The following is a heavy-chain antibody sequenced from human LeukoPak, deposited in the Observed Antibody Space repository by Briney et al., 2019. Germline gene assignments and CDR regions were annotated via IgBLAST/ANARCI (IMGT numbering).Heavy chain of an antibody. CDR3: ARDANYYDSSGYGRHFDY. CDR2: ISSSSNYI. D-gene: IGHD3-22*01. Sequence: GGSLRLSCAASGFTFSSYRMNWVRQAPGKGLEWVSSISSSSNYIYYADSVKGRFTISRDNAKNSLYLQMNSLRAEDTAVYYCARDANYYDSSGYGRHFDYWGQGTLVTVSS. CDR1: GFTFSSYR. J-gene: IGHJ4*02. V-gene: IGHV3-21*01.